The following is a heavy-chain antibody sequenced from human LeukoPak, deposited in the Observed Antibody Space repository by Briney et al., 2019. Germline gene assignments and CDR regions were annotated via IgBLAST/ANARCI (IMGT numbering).Heavy chain of an antibody. V-gene: IGHV1-69*04. CDR1: GGTFSSYA. J-gene: IGHJ4*02. D-gene: IGHD6-19*01. CDR2: IIPILGIA. CDR3: ARSAGYSSGSFDY. Sequence: SVKVSCKASGGTFSSYAISWVRQAPGQGLEWMGRIIPILGIANYAQKFQGRVTITADKSTSTAYMELSSLRSEHTAVYYCARSAGYSSGSFDYWGQGTLVTVSS.